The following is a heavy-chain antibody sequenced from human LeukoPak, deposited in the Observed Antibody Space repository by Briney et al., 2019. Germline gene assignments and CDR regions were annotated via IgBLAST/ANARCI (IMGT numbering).Heavy chain of an antibody. CDR1: GGSISSNF. Sequence: ASETLSLTCTVSGGSISSNFWNWVRQPPGKGLEWIGFIYDNGSTKYSPSLKSRVTMSVDTSKQQFSLKLSSVTAADTAVYYRARDVGPPGNELQLEPGGQGTLVNGPS. CDR3: ARDVGPPGNELQLEP. V-gene: IGHV4-59*01. D-gene: IGHD1-1*01. J-gene: IGHJ4*02. CDR2: IYDNGST.